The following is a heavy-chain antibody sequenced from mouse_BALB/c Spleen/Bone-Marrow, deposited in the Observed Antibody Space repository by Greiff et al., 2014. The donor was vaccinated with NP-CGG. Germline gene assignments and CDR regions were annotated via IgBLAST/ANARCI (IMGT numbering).Heavy chain of an antibody. V-gene: IGHV14-3*02. CDR1: GFNIKDTY. Sequence: VQLQQSGAELAKPGASVKLSCTASGFNIKDTYMHWVKQRPEQGLEWIGRIDPANGDTKYDPKFQGKATITADTSSNTAYLQLSSLTSEDTAVYYCTKPSFYYGSSYWCFDVWGAGTTVTVSS. CDR3: TKPSFYYGSSYWCFDV. CDR2: IDPANGDT. D-gene: IGHD1-1*01. J-gene: IGHJ1*01.